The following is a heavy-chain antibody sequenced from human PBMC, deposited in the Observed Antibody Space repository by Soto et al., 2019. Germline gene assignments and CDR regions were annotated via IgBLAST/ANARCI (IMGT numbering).Heavy chain of an antibody. CDR1: GFTFNIYG. CDR2: ISYDGSNQ. J-gene: IGHJ4*02. CDR3: AKDQASGQGSFDS. V-gene: IGHV3-30*18. Sequence: GGSLRLSCAASGFTFNIYGMHWVRQAPDKGLEWVALISYDGSNQYYADSVKGRFTISRDNSKNTLFLQMNSLRADDTAVYYCAKDQASGQGSFDSWGQGTLVT.